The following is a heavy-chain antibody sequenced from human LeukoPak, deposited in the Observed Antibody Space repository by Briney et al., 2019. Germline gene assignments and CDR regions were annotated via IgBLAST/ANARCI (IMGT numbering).Heavy chain of an antibody. CDR3: ASVHYYDSSGYLDY. V-gene: IGHV1-2*06. Sequence: ASVKVSCKASGYTFTGYYMHWVRQALGQGLEWMGRINPNSGGTNYAQKFQGRVTMTRDTSISTAYMELSRLRSDDTAVYYCASVHYYDSSGYLDYWGQGTLVTVSS. J-gene: IGHJ4*02. D-gene: IGHD3-22*01. CDR1: GYTFTGYY. CDR2: INPNSGGT.